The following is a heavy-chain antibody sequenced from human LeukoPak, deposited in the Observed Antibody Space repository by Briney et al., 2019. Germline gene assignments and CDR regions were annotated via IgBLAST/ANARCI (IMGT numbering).Heavy chain of an antibody. CDR2: INSDGSST. D-gene: IGHD4-17*01. J-gene: IGHJ3*02. CDR1: GFTFSSYW. V-gene: IGHV3-74*01. Sequence: GGSLRLSCAASGFTFSSYWMHWVRQAPGKGLVWVSRINSDGSSTSYADPVKGRFTISRDNAKNTLYLQMNSLRAEDTAVYYCARDTDYGDYEGGGDAFDIWGQGTMVTVSS. CDR3: ARDTDYGDYEGGGDAFDI.